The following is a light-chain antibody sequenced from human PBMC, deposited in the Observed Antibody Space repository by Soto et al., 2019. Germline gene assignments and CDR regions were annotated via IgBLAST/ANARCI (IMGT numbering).Light chain of an antibody. V-gene: IGKV1-27*01. CDR3: QSCRNVPYI. CDR1: HFISNF. J-gene: IGKJ2*01. CDR2: SAT. Sequence: DIQMTQSPSSLSASAGDSVTITCRASHFISNFLAWYQLRPGKPPRLLNYSATTLHSGVPSRFRGSGVGTDFTLTISGLQPEDAGTYYCQSCRNVPYIFAQGTRVE.